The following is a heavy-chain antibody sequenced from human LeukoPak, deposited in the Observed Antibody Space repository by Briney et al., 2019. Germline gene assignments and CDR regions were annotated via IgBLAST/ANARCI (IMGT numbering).Heavy chain of an antibody. J-gene: IGHJ4*02. D-gene: IGHD4-23*01. CDR2: ISTSGNI. CDR1: GGSISGYY. V-gene: IGHV4-4*07. Sequence: SETLSLTCTVSGGSISGYYWSWIRQSAGRGLECTARISTSGNINYNPSLKSRVTMSIDTSKNQFSLKLSSVTAADTAVYYCARDGFATNSNFDYWGQGTLVTVSS. CDR3: ARDGFATNSNFDY.